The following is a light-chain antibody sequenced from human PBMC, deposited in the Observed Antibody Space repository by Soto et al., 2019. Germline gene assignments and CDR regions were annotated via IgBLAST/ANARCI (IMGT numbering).Light chain of an antibody. Sequence: QSVLIQPASVSASPGQSISISCAGSSSDVGSYNFVSWYQLHPGKAPKLIISEDDKRPSGVSNRFSGAKSGNTASLTISGLQAEDEADYYCCSYARSSSWVFGGGTKLTVL. CDR1: SSDVGSYNF. J-gene: IGLJ3*02. CDR3: CSYARSSSWV. V-gene: IGLV2-23*01. CDR2: EDD.